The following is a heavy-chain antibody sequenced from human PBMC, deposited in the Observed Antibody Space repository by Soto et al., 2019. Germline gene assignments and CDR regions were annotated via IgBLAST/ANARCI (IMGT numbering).Heavy chain of an antibody. D-gene: IGHD3-3*01. CDR2: INPATGGA. V-gene: IGHV1-2*02. CDR3: ARGGGVGVAGSAAFDM. CDR1: GYPVTAYY. Sequence: QLHLVQSGAVVKKPGASVTVSCSASGYPVTAYYMHWVRQAPGRGLEWMGGINPATGGAKYTQTCQGRVTMARDPSTSTVFMELSGLTSEDTAVFYCARGGGVGVAGSAAFDMWGQGTLVTVSS. J-gene: IGHJ3*02.